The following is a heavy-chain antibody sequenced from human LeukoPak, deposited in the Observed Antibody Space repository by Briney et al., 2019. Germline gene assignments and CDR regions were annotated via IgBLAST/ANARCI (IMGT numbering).Heavy chain of an antibody. CDR1: GYILTRNW. Sequence: GESLKISCKISGYILTRNWIGWVRQVPGKGLEWMGLAYPGDSGTKYSPSFQGQVTFSVDKSISTAYLQFSSLKASDTAIYYCARGYYYDSSGYSLDYWGQGTLVTVSS. J-gene: IGHJ4*02. D-gene: IGHD3-22*01. CDR3: ARGYYYDSSGYSLDY. V-gene: IGHV5-51*01. CDR2: AYPGDSGT.